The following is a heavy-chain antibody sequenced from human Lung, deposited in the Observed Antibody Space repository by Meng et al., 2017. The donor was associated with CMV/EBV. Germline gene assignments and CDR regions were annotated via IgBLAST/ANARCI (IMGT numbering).Heavy chain of an antibody. D-gene: IGHD1-26*01. V-gene: IGHV1-18*01. CDR1: GYTFTNYG. Sequence: QAQLVQSGGEVKKPGAQVKGSCKASGYTFTNYGITWVRQAPGQGLEWMGWINAYNGDTNYAQTLQGRVTMTTDTSTSTAYMELRSLRSDDTAVYYCARVEVGITSGDYWGQGTLVTVSS. J-gene: IGHJ4*02. CDR2: INAYNGDT. CDR3: ARVEVGITSGDY.